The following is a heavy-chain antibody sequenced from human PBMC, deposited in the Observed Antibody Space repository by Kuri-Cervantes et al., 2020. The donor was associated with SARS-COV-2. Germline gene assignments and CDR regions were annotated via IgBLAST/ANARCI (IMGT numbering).Heavy chain of an antibody. CDR3: ARGKERGEAAAGLYYYYHGMDV. CDR1: GFTFSGHW. CDR2: ISWNSGSI. D-gene: IGHD6-13*01. Sequence: GGSLRLSCAASGFTFSGHWIHWVRQAPGKGLVWVSGISWNSGSIDYADSVKGRFTISRDNSKNTLYLQMNSLRAEDTAVYYCARGKERGEAAAGLYYYYHGMDVWGQGTTVTVSS. J-gene: IGHJ6*02. V-gene: IGHV3-74*01.